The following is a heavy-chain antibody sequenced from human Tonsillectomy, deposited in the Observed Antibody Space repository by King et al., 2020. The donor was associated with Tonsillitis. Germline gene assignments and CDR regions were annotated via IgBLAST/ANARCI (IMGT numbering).Heavy chain of an antibody. CDR2: ISAYNGNT. D-gene: IGHD3-22*01. CDR3: ARDFSYYDSSNYYYKVSDY. V-gene: IGHV1-18*04. CDR1: GYTFTNYG. J-gene: IGHJ4*02. Sequence: QLVQSGAEVKKPGASVKVSCKASGYTFTNYGISWVRQAPGQGLEWMGWISAYNGNTNYAQKLQGRVTMTTDISTSTAYMELRGLRSVDTAVYYFARDFSYYDSSNYYYKVSDYWGQGTLVTVSS.